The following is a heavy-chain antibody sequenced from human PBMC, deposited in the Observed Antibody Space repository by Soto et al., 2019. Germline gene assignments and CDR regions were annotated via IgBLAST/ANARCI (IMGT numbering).Heavy chain of an antibody. Sequence: GGSLRLSCAAAGFPFSSYSMNWVRQAPGKGLEWVSYISSSSSTIYYADSVKGRFTISRDNAKSSLYLQMNSLRAEDTAVYYCARATKNYSLDYWGQGTLVTVSS. J-gene: IGHJ4*02. V-gene: IGHV3-48*01. CDR3: ARATKNYSLDY. CDR1: GFPFSSYS. D-gene: IGHD4-4*01. CDR2: ISSSSSTI.